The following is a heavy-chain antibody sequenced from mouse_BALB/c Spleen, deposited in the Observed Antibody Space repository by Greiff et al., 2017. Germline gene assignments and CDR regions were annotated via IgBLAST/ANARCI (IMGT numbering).Heavy chain of an antibody. J-gene: IGHJ2*01. Sequence: VKLVESGGGLVQPGGSLKLSCAASGFTFSSYTMSWVRQTPEKRLEWVAYISNGGGSTYYPDTVKGRFTISRDNAKNTLYLQMSSLKSEDTAMYYCARHVWDYFDYWGQGTTLTVSS. CDR2: ISNGGGST. CDR3: ARHVWDYFDY. D-gene: IGHD4-1*01. V-gene: IGHV5-12-2*01. CDR1: GFTFSSYT.